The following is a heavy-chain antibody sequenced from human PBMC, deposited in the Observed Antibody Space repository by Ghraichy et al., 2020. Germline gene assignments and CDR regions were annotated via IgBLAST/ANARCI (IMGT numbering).Heavy chain of an antibody. V-gene: IGHV3-23*01. D-gene: IGHD5-18*01. CDR3: AKRPNSYGHFDY. CDR1: GFTFSSYA. J-gene: IGHJ4*02. CDR2: ISGSGGST. Sequence: GRSLRLSCAASGFTFSSYAMSWVRQAPGKGLEWVSAISGSGGSTYYADSVKGRFTISRDNSKNTLYLQMNSLRAEDTAVYYCAKRPNSYGHFDYWGQGTLVTVSS.